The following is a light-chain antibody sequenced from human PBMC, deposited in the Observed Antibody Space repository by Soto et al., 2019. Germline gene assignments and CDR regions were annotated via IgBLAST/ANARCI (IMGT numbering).Light chain of an antibody. Sequence: QSVLTQPASVSGSPGQSITISCTGTSSDVGGYNYLSWYQQNPGKAPKVMIYEVSNRPSGVSNRFSGSKSGNTASLTISGLQAEDEDDYYCSSYTTSGTPVFGGGTKVTVL. CDR1: SSDVGGYNY. CDR3: SSYTTSGTPV. J-gene: IGLJ3*02. V-gene: IGLV2-14*01. CDR2: EVS.